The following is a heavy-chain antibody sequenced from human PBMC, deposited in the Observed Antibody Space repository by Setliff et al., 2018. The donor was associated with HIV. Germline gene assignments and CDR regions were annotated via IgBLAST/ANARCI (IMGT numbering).Heavy chain of an antibody. D-gene: IGHD1-1*01. V-gene: IGHV3-NL1*01. CDR2: ISSSGDKT. CDR1: GFSFGSYG. Sequence: GGSLRLSCAASGFSFGSYGLHWARQAPGKGLERVSAISSSGDKTYYADSVKGRFTISRDISTNTLFLQLNTLRPEDTAVYYCASARIPTGGTSTSLDYWGQGALVTVSS. J-gene: IGHJ4*02. CDR3: ASARIPTGGTSTSLDY.